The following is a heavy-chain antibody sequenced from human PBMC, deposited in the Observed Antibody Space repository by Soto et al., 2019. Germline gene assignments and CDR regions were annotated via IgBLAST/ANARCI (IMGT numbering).Heavy chain of an antibody. V-gene: IGHV3-30-3*01. CDR3: FGSSGC. CDR2: ISYDGINK. J-gene: IGHJ4*02. Sequence: QVQLVESGGGVVEPGRSLRLSCAASGYTFSDHAMHWVRQAPGKGLEWLALISYDGINKNYADSVRGRFTISTDSSKNTLFLQRTSLRHEDPAVYDCFGSSGCWGQGSLVTVSS. CDR1: GYTFSDHA. D-gene: IGHD3-16*01.